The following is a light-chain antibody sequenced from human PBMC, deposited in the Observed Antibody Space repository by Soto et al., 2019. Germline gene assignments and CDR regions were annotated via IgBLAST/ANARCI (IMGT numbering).Light chain of an antibody. CDR2: EVS. CDR3: SSYTSSSTVCV. J-gene: IGLJ1*01. Sequence: QSVLTKPASVSGSPGQSITISCTGTSSDVGGYNYVSWYQQHPGKAPKLMIYEVSNRPSGVSNRFSGSKSGNTASLTISGLQAEDEADYYCSSYTSSSTVCVLGPGSKVTVL. V-gene: IGLV2-14*01. CDR1: SSDVGGYNY.